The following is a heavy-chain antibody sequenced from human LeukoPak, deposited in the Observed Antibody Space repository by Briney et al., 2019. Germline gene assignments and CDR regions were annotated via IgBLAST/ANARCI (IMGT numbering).Heavy chain of an antibody. CDR2: IYYSGST. Sequence: SETLSLTCTVSGGSISSYYWSWIRQPPGKGLEWIGYIYYSGSTNYNPSLKSRVTISVDTSKNQFSLKLSSVTAADTAVYYCARRGITIFGVAPANDYWGQGTLVTVSS. V-gene: IGHV4-59*01. J-gene: IGHJ4*02. CDR3: ARRGITIFGVAPANDY. CDR1: GGSISSYY. D-gene: IGHD3-3*01.